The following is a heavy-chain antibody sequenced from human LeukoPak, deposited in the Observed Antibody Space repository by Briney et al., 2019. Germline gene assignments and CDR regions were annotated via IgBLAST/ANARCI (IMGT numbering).Heavy chain of an antibody. V-gene: IGHV4-4*07. CDR3: ATGKYSYGPRSYYYYYGMDV. CDR2: IYTSGST. CDR1: GGSISSYY. J-gene: IGHJ6*02. D-gene: IGHD5-18*01. Sequence: PETLSLTCTVPGGSISSYYWSWIRPPAGEGLERIGRIYTSGSTSYNTSFRSRVSMSLDTSTTQSSLRLSSVTAADTAVYYFATGKYSYGPRSYYYYYGMDVWGQGTPVTVSS.